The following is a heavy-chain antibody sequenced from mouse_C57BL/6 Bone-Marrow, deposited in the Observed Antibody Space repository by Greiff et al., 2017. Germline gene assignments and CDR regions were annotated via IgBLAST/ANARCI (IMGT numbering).Heavy chain of an antibody. Sequence: VQLQQPGAELVKPGASVKLSCKASGYTFPSYWMHWVKQRPGQGLEWIGMIHPNSGSTNYNEKFKSKATLTVDKSSSTAYMQRSSLTYEYSAVYYCARGGLRRNYYAMDYWGKGTSVTVSS. D-gene: IGHD2-4*01. V-gene: IGHV1-64*01. CDR1: GYTFPSYW. CDR3: ARGGLRRNYYAMDY. CDR2: IHPNSGST. J-gene: IGHJ4*01.